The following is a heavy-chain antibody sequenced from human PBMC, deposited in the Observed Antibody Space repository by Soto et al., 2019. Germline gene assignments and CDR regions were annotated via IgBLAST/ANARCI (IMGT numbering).Heavy chain of an antibody. CDR3: ARGGYYDFWSGYYTGYDAFDI. CDR2: ISAYNGNT. D-gene: IGHD3-3*01. V-gene: IGHV1-18*01. CDR1: GYTFTSYG. J-gene: IGHJ3*02. Sequence: GASVKVSCKASGYTFTSYGISWVRQAPGQGLEWMGWISAYNGNTNYAQKLQGRVTMTTDTSTSTAYMELRSLRSDDTAVYYCARGGYYDFWSGYYTGYDAFDIWGQGTMVTVSS.